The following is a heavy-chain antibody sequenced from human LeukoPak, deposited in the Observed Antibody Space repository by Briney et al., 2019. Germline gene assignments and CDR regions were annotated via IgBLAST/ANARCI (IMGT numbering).Heavy chain of an antibody. J-gene: IGHJ4*02. V-gene: IGHV3-23*01. CDR3: TTSWPKVRKGDQ. CDR1: GLTFSDYA. D-gene: IGHD3-10*01. Sequence: PGGSLRLSCAASGLTFSDYAMRWVRQAPGKGLEWLSEITRYGADTDYADSVKGRFTISRDNSKNTLYLQMNSLRVEDTAVYYCTTSWPKVRKGDQWGQGTLVTVS. CDR2: ITRYGADT.